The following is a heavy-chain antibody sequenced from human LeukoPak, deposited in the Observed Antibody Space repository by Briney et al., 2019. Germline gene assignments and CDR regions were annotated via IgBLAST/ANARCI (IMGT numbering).Heavy chain of an antibody. D-gene: IGHD1-26*01. J-gene: IGHJ4*02. CDR2: INPNSGGT. CDR3: ARDLRVGATSDY. CDR1: GCTFTSYY. V-gene: IGHV1-2*02. Sequence: ASAKVSCKASGCTFTSYYMHWVRQAPGQGLEWMGWINPNSGGTNYAQKFQGRVTMTRDTSISTAYMELSRLRSDDTAVYYCARDLRVGATSDYWGQGTLVTVSS.